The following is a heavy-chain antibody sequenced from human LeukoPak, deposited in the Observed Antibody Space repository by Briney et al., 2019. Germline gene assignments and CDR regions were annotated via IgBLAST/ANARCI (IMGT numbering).Heavy chain of an antibody. CDR3: AREVWFGEYNWFDP. CDR2: INPNSGGT. CDR1: GYTFTGYY. Sequence: GASVKVSCKASGYTFTGYYMHWVRQAPGQGLEWMGWINPNSGGTNYAQKFQGRVTMTRDTSISTAYMELSSLRSEDTAVYYCAREVWFGEYNWFDPWGQGTLVTVSS. V-gene: IGHV1-2*02. D-gene: IGHD3-10*01. J-gene: IGHJ5*02.